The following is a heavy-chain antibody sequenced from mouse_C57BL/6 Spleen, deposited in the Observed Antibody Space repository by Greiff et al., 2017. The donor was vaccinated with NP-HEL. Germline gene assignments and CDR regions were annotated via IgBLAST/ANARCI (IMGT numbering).Heavy chain of an antibody. D-gene: IGHD3-2*02. CDR1: GYTFTDYY. CDR2: INPNNGGT. J-gene: IGHJ4*01. CDR3: ARWRLRLRAMDY. Sequence: EVQLQQSGPELVKPGASVKISCKASGYTFTDYYMNWVKQSHGKSLEWIGDINPNNGGTSYNQKFKGKATLTVDKSSSTAYMELRSLTSEDSAVYYCARWRLRLRAMDYWGQGTSVTVSS. V-gene: IGHV1-26*01.